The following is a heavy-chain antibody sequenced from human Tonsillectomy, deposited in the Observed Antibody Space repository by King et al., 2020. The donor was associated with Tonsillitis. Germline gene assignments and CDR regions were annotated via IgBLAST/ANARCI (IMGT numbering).Heavy chain of an antibody. D-gene: IGHD5-18*01. CDR3: ARRPIRGYSYGWLDY. Sequence: VQLQESGPGLVKPSQTLSLTCTVSGGSISSGGYYWSWIRQHPGKGLEWIGDIHHSGSTYYNPSLRSRVTISVDTSKNQFSLKMSSVTVADTAVYYCARRPIRGYSYGWLDYWGQGTLV. J-gene: IGHJ4*02. V-gene: IGHV4-31*03. CDR1: GGSISSGGYY. CDR2: IHHSGST.